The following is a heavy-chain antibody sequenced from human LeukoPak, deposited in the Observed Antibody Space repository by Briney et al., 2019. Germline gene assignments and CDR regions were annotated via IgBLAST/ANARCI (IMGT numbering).Heavy chain of an antibody. CDR1: GGSIISSDYH. Sequence: SETLSLTCTVSGGSIISSDYHWGWVRQPPGKGLEWIGTISYSGNTDYNPSLRSRVTISVDTSNNQFSLRLGPVTAADTAVYHCARHCCSGPAKRVFDIWGQGTMVTVSS. D-gene: IGHD2-15*01. CDR2: ISYSGNT. CDR3: ARHCCSGPAKRVFDI. J-gene: IGHJ3*02. V-gene: IGHV4-39*01.